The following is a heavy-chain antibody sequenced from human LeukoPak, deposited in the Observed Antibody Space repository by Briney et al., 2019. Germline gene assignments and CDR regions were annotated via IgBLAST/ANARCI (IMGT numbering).Heavy chain of an antibody. CDR3: ARLHQQLVPY. J-gene: IGHJ4*02. Sequence: SETLSLTCTVSGGSISSYYWSWIRQPPGKGLEWIGSIYYSGSTYYDPSLKSRVTISVDTSKNQFSLKLSSVTAADTAVYYCARLHQQLVPYWGQGTLVTVSP. CDR1: GGSISSYY. CDR2: IYYSGST. D-gene: IGHD6-13*01. V-gene: IGHV4-59*05.